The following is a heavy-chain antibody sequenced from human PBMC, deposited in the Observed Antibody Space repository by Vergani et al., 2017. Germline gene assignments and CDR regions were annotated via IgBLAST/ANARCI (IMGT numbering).Heavy chain of an antibody. CDR1: GFTFSSYG. Sequence: QVQLVESGGGVVQPGRSLRLSCAASGFTFSSYGMHWVRQAPGKGLEWVAVLWYDGSNKYYADSVKGRFTISRDNYKDTLYLRMNSLRAEDTAVYYCARSSMGSGWYFDYWGQGTLVTVSS. CDR2: LWYDGSNK. D-gene: IGHD6-19*01. V-gene: IGHV3-33*01. J-gene: IGHJ4*02. CDR3: ARSSMGSGWYFDY.